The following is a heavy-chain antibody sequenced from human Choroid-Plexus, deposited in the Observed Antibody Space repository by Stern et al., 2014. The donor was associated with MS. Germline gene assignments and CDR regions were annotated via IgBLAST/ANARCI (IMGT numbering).Heavy chain of an antibody. Sequence: VQLLESGGGVVQPGRPLRLSCVASGFTFGSCAMHWVRQAPGKGLEWMAGVSYDGSNKYYADSVKGRFTISRDNSQNTLYMQRSSLRPEDTAVYYCAKDRQYLTYFFDHWGQGSLVTVSS. CDR3: AKDRQYLTYFFDH. CDR1: GFTFGSCA. V-gene: IGHV3-30*18. CDR2: VSYDGSNK. D-gene: IGHD2/OR15-2a*01. J-gene: IGHJ5*02.